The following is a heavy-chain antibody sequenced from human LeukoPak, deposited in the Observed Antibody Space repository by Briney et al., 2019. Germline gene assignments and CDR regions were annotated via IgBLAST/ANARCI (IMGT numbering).Heavy chain of an antibody. CDR3: ARRGTTVSSSDY. CDR1: GGSISSGSYY. D-gene: IGHD4-17*01. Sequence: SETLSLTCTVSGGSISSGSYYWSWIRQPAGKGLEWIGGIYTSGSTNYNPSLKSRVSISVDTSKNQFSLKLSSVTAADTAVYYCARRGTTVSSSDYWGQGTLVTVSS. V-gene: IGHV4-61*02. CDR2: IYTSGST. J-gene: IGHJ4*02.